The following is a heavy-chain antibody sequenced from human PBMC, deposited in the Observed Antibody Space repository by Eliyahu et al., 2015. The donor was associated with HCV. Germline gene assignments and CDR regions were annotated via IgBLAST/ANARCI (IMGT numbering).Heavy chain of an antibody. Sequence: EVQLLESGGGLVQPGGSLRLSCAASGFTFSSYAMSWVRQAPGKGLEWVSAISGSGGSTYYADSVKGRFTISRDNSKNTLYLQMNSLRAEDTAVYYCAKARLPTLTTVTTSTVKHNWFDPWGQGTLVTVSS. CDR1: GFTFSSYA. CDR2: ISGSGGST. D-gene: IGHD4-17*01. CDR3: AKARLPTLTTVTTSTVKHNWFDP. J-gene: IGHJ5*02. V-gene: IGHV3-23*01.